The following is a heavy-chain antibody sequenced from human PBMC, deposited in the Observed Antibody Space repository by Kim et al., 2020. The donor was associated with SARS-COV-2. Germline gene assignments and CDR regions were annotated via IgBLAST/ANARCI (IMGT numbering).Heavy chain of an antibody. J-gene: IGHJ4*02. CDR1: GFTFSSYW. V-gene: IGHV3-74*01. CDR3: ARVPPRDYGDYGYYFDY. Sequence: GGALRLSCAASGFTFSSYWMHWVRQAPGKGLVWVSRINSDGSSTSYADSAKGRFTISRDNAKNTLYLQMNSLRAEDTAVYYCARVPPRDYGDYGYYFDYWGQGTLVTVSS. CDR2: INSDGSST. D-gene: IGHD4-17*01.